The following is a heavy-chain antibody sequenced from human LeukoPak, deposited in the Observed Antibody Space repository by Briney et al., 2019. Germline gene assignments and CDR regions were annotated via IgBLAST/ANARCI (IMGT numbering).Heavy chain of an antibody. J-gene: IGHJ4*02. CDR3: ASRSFGVVFTRYFDY. V-gene: IGHV3-66*02. D-gene: IGHD3-3*01. CDR1: GFTVSSSY. Sequence: GGSLRLSCAVSGFTVSSSYMSWVRQAPGKGLEWVSVIYSGGSTYYADSVKGRFTISRDNYKNTLYLQMNSLRAEDTAVYYCASRSFGVVFTRYFDYWGQGTLVTVPS. CDR2: IYSGGST.